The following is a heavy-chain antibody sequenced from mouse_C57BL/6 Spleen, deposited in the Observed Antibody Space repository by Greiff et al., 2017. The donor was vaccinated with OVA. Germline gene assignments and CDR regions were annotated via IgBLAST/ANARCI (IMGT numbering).Heavy chain of an antibody. CDR2: IDPSDSYT. V-gene: IGHV1-69*01. J-gene: IGHJ2*01. CDR1: GYTFTSYW. CDR3: ARPDGYHYFDY. Sequence: QVQLQQPGAELVMPGASVKLSCKASGYTFTSYWMHWVKQRPGQGLEWIGEIDPSDSYTNYNQKFKGKSTLTVDKSSSTAYMQLSSLTSEDSAVYYCARPDGYHYFDYWGQGTTLTVSS. D-gene: IGHD2-3*01.